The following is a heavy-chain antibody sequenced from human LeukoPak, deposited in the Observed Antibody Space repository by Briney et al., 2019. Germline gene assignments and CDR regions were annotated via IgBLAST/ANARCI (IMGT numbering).Heavy chain of an antibody. D-gene: IGHD3-22*01. CDR2: IIPIFGTA. J-gene: IGHJ4*02. Sequence: SVKVSCKASGGTFSSYAISWVRQAPGQGLDWMGVIIPIFGTANYAQKFQGRVTITTDESTSTAYMELSGLRSEDRAGYYCAREFEYYYDSSGWNYFDYWGQGNLVTVSS. V-gene: IGHV1-69*05. CDR1: GGTFSSYA. CDR3: AREFEYYYDSSGWNYFDY.